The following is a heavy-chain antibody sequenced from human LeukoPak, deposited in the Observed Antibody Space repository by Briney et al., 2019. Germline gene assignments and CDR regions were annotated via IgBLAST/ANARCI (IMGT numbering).Heavy chain of an antibody. CDR2: TRNNANSYTT. Sequence: GGSVRLSCSASGFTFSDHYMVWVLQAPGKGLEWVGRTRNNANSYTTEYAASVKGRCTISRDDSKNSLYLQMNSLQTQDTAVYYWARDAPLYGLFDYYMDVWGKGTTVTVSS. D-gene: IGHD4-17*01. V-gene: IGHV3-72*01. CDR3: ARDAPLYGLFDYYMDV. J-gene: IGHJ6*03. CDR1: GFTFSDHY.